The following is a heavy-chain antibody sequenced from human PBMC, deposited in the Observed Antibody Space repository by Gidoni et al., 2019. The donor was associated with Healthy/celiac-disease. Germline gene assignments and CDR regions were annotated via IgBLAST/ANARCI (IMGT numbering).Heavy chain of an antibody. V-gene: IGHV4-30-4*07. CDR3: AGRDSYGSYCYFDL. J-gene: IGHJ2*01. Sequence: QVQLQESGTGLVKPSQTLSPTCAVSGGSIRSGGYSWSWIRQPPGKGLEWIGYIYYSGSTSYNPSLKSRVTISVDTSKNQFSLKLCSVTAADAAVYSCAGRDSYGSYCYFDLWGRGTLVPVSS. D-gene: IGHD5-18*01. CDR2: IYYSGST. CDR1: GGSIRSGGYS.